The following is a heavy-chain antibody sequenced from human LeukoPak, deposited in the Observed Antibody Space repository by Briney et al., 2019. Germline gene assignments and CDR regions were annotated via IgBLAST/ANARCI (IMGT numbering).Heavy chain of an antibody. CDR1: AFTSSTIS. Sequence: SLSLSCALSAFTSSTISTRCVSHVPGRGLEWVAAISGSGGSTYYADSVKGRFTISRDNSKNTLYLQMNSLRAEDTAVYYCATGGYSSSSPDYWGQGTLVTVSS. CDR3: ATGGYSSSSPDY. D-gene: IGHD6-13*01. V-gene: IGHV3-23*01. CDR2: ISGSGGST. J-gene: IGHJ4*02.